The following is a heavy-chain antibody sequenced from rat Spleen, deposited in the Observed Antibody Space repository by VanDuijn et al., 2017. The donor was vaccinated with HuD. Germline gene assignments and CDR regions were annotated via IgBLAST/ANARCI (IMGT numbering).Heavy chain of an antibody. D-gene: IGHD1-4*01. CDR3: ARDRSGITPFDY. J-gene: IGHJ2*01. CDR1: GFSLTSYN. V-gene: IGHV2-41*01. Sequence: QVQLKESGPDLVQPSQTLSLTCTVAGFSLTSYNVHWVRQPPGKGLEWMGVIWNTGGTRYNSALKSRLSISKDTSKSQVFLKMNSLQTEDTATYYCARDRSGITPFDYWGQGVMVTVSS. CDR2: IWNTGGT.